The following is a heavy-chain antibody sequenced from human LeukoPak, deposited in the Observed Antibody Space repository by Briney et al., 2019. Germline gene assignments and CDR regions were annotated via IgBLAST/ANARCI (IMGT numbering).Heavy chain of an antibody. V-gene: IGHV4-59*12. CDR2: IYYSGST. CDR1: GGSISSYY. D-gene: IGHD3-16*02. CDR3: AREAIVTFGGVIATETIEGFDY. J-gene: IGHJ4*02. Sequence: SETLSLTCTVSGGSISSYYWSWIRQPPGKGLEWIGYIYYSGSTNYNPSLKSRVTISVDTSKNQFSLKLSSVTAADTAVYYCAREAIVTFGGVIATETIEGFDYWGQGTLVTVSS.